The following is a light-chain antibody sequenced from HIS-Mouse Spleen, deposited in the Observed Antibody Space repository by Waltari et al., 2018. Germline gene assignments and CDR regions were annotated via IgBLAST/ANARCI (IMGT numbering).Light chain of an antibody. CDR1: QSISSY. CDR2: AAS. CDR3: QQSYSTPRT. J-gene: IGKJ1*01. Sequence: DIQMTQSPSSLSASVGDRVTITCRASQSISSYLNSYQQKPGKAPKLRIYAASSFQSGVPSRFSGSGSGTDFTLNISSLQPEDFATYYCQQSYSTPRTFGQGTKVEIK. V-gene: IGKV1-39*01.